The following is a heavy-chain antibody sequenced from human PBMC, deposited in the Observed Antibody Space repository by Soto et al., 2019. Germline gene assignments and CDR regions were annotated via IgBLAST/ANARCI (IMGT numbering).Heavy chain of an antibody. J-gene: IGHJ4*02. CDR1: GFALVDY. CDR2: ISGSGAYT. Sequence: QVQLVESGGGLVKPGGSLTLSCTASGFALVDYMSWIRQAPGKGLESVSYISGSGAYTTYADSVRGRFTISRDNAKNSLYLQMNNLRAADTAVYYCARDYSNKGFDYWGQGTLVTVSS. CDR3: ARDYSNKGFDY. D-gene: IGHD5-18*01. V-gene: IGHV3-11*05.